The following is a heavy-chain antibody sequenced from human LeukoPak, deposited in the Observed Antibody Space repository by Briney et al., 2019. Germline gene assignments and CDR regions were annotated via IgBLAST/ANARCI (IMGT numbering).Heavy chain of an antibody. D-gene: IGHD5-24*01. CDR2: IIPIFGTA. Sequence: SVKVSCKASGGTFSSYAISWVRQAPGQGLEWMGGIIPIFGTANYAQKFQGRVTITADESTSTAYMELSRLRSEDTAVYYCARSLRDGYNNPDAFDIWGQGTMVTVSS. J-gene: IGHJ3*02. CDR3: ARSLRDGYNNPDAFDI. V-gene: IGHV1-69*01. CDR1: GGTFSSYA.